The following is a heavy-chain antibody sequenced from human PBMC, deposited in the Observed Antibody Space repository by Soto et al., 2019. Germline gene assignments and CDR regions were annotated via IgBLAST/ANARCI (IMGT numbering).Heavy chain of an antibody. D-gene: IGHD6-13*01. Sequence: EVQLLESGGGLVQPGGSLRLSCAASGFTFSSYAMSWVRQAPGKGLEWVSAISGSGGSTYYAGSVKARFTISKDNSKNTLDLQMTRLRAEDPAVYYCAKAHEYSSSWLSSLNWFDPWGQGTLVTVSS. CDR3: AKAHEYSSSWLSSLNWFDP. CDR2: ISGSGGST. CDR1: GFTFSSYA. J-gene: IGHJ5*02. V-gene: IGHV3-23*01.